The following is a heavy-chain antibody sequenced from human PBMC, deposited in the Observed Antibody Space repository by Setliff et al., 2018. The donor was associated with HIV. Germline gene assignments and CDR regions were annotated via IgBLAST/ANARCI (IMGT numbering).Heavy chain of an antibody. Sequence: GGSLRLSCAASGFSYSTYWMSWVRQAPGKGLEWVANIKEDESEKYYVDSMKGRITISRDKANNSLYLQIHSLTAEDTAVYYCAIEDGCGGHYHSWGQGTLVTVSS. D-gene: IGHD2-21*01. CDR1: GFSYSTYW. CDR3: AIEDGCGGHYHS. V-gene: IGHV3-7*01. J-gene: IGHJ4*02. CDR2: IKEDESEK.